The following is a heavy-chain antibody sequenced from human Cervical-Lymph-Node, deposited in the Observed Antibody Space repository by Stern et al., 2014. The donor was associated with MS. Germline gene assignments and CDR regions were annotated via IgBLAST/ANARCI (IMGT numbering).Heavy chain of an antibody. CDR2: ISHDGSNK. V-gene: IGHV3-30*18. Sequence: QLVQSGGGVVQPGRSLRLSCAASGFTFSSYGMHWVRQAPGKGLEWVAVISHDGSNKYYADSVKGRFTISRDNSKNTLYLQMNSLRAEDTAVYYCAKDSGSTTTGDYFEYWGQGTLVTVSS. CDR1: GFTFSSYG. J-gene: IGHJ4*02. D-gene: IGHD3-10*01. CDR3: AKDSGSTTTGDYFEY.